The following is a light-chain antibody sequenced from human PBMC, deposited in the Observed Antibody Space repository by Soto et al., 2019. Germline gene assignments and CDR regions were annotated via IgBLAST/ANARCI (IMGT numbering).Light chain of an antibody. J-gene: IGLJ3*02. Sequence: QSVLTQPASVSGSPGQSITISCTGTSSDVGTNNYVSWYQQDPGKAPKLMIFEVSNRPSGVSSRFSGSKSGNTASLTISGRQTEDEADYYCASYTISSTLVFGGGTKVTVL. CDR3: ASYTISSTLV. CDR1: SSDVGTNNY. CDR2: EVS. V-gene: IGLV2-14*01.